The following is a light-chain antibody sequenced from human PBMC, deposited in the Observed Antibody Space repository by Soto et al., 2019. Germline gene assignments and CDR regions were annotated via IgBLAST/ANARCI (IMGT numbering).Light chain of an antibody. CDR3: LSYTTSSTYV. Sequence: QSVLTQPASVSGSPGQSITISCTGTSSDVGGYNYVSWYQQHPGKAPKLMISDVSNRPSGVSNRFSASKSGNTASLTISGLQTEDEADYYCLSYTTSSTYVFGTGNMVTVL. J-gene: IGLJ1*01. CDR1: SSDVGGYNY. V-gene: IGLV2-14*03. CDR2: DVS.